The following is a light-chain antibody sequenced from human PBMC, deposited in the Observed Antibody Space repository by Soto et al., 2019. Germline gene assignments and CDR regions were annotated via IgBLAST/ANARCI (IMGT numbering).Light chain of an antibody. Sequence: QSALTQPASVSGAPGQSITISCTGTSSHVGDYNYVSWYQQHPGKAPKLMIYEVSNRPSGMSNRFSGSKSGNTASLTISGLQAEDEAEYYCSSSSSGITPKWLFGGGTKLTVL. CDR1: SSHVGDYNY. CDR2: EVS. J-gene: IGLJ3*02. CDR3: SSSSSGITPKWL. V-gene: IGLV2-14*01.